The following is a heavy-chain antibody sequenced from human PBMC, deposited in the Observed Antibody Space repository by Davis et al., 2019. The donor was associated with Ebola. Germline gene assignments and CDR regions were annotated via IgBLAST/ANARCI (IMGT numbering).Heavy chain of an antibody. J-gene: IGHJ5*02. CDR3: AGRDWGKNWFDP. CDR1: GGTFSSYA. V-gene: IGHV1-69*04. D-gene: IGHD7-27*01. CDR2: IIPILGIA. Sequence: AASVKVSCKASGGTFSSYAISWVRQAPGQGLEWMGRIIPILGIANYAQKFQGRVTITADESTSTAYMELSSLRSEDTAVYYCAGRDWGKNWFDPWGQGTLVTVSS.